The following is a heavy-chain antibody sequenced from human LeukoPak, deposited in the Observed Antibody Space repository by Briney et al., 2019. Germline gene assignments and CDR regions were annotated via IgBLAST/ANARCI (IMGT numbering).Heavy chain of an antibody. Sequence: EASVKVSCKASGYTFTGYYMHWVRQAPGQGLEWMGWINPNSGGTNYAQKFQGRVTMTRDTSISTAYMELSRLRSDDTAVYYCARDLDNWNYLEYAFDIWGQGTMVTVSS. CDR2: INPNSGGT. CDR3: ARDLDNWNYLEYAFDI. CDR1: GYTFTGYY. J-gene: IGHJ3*02. V-gene: IGHV1-2*02. D-gene: IGHD1-7*01.